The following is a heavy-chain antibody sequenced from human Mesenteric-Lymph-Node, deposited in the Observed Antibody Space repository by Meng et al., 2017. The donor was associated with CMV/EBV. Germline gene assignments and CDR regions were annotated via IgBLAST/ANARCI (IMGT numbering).Heavy chain of an antibody. CDR2: IYYTGST. J-gene: IGHJ3*02. CDR3: ARHFNWGRDAFDI. Sequence: SETLSLTCAVYGGSFSGYYWSWIRQPPGKGLEWIGTIYYTGSTYFNPSLESRVTISVDTSKNQFSLKLSSVTAADTAVYYCARHFNWGRDAFDIWGQGTMVTVSS. CDR1: GGSFSGYY. V-gene: IGHV4-34*01. D-gene: IGHD7-27*01.